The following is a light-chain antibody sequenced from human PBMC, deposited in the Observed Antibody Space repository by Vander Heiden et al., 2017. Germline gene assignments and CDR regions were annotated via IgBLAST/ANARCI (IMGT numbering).Light chain of an antibody. CDR2: DAS. V-gene: IGKV1-5*01. CDR3: QQYNSYPWT. CDR1: QSISSW. J-gene: IGKJ1*01. Sequence: DIQTTQSPSTLSASVGDRVTITCRASQSISSWLVWYQQKPGKAPKLLIYDASSLESGVPSRFSGSGSGTEFTLTISSLQPDDFATYYCQQYNSYPWTFGQGTKVEIK.